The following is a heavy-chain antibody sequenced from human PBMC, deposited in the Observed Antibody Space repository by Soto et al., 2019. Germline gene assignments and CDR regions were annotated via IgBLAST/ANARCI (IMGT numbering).Heavy chain of an antibody. CDR1: GFTFSSSF. CDR2: ISGSSDYI. CDR3: ATVTGHYTLGN. J-gene: IGHJ4*02. D-gene: IGHD4-17*01. V-gene: IGHV3-21*06. Sequence: GGSLRLSCAASGFTFSSSFMTWVRQAPGKGLEWVSFISGSSDYIYYADSVKGRFTISRDNANNSLYLQMHSLRAEDTAVYFCATVTGHYTLGNWGPGTLVTVSS.